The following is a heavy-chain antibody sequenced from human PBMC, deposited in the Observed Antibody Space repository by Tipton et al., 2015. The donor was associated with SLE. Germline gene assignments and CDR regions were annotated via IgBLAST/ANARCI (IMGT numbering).Heavy chain of an antibody. CDR1: GGSISSSSYY. J-gene: IGHJ6*03. V-gene: IGHV4-39*07. CDR2: IYYSGST. Sequence: TLSLTCTVSGGSISSSSYYWGWIRQPPGKGLEWIGSIYYSGSTYYNPSLKSRVTISVDTSKNQFSLKLSSVTAADTAVYYCARDRGTDYYYYYMDVWGKGPTVPVSS. D-gene: IGHD2-8*02. CDR3: ARDRGTDYYYYYMDV.